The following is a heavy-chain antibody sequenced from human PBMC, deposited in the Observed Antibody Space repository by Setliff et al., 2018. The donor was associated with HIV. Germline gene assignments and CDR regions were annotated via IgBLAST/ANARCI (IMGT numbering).Heavy chain of an antibody. CDR2: MNPNSGST. D-gene: IGHD3-22*01. Sequence: GASVKVSCKASGYTFSSYDINWVRQATGQGLEWMGWMNPNSGSTGCAQKFQGRVTMTRDTSISTAYMELNNLKFEDTAVYYCARARRDSYDRGRRNHYYIDVWGKGTTVTVSS. V-gene: IGHV1-8*02. J-gene: IGHJ6*03. CDR3: ARARRDSYDRGRRNHYYIDV. CDR1: GYTFSSYD.